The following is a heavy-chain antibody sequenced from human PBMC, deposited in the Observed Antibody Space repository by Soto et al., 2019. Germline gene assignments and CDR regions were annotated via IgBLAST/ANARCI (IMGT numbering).Heavy chain of an antibody. CDR2: VIPIFGTS. CDR1: GGTFSTYA. Sequence: QVQLVQSGAEVKKPGSSVKVSCKASGGTFSTYAISWVRQAPGQGLEWMGGVIPIFGTSTYAQNFQGRVTITADESTSTAYMELGRLRYEDTAVYYCARVRVVGATRLYYHYGLDVWGQGTTVTVSS. CDR3: ARVRVVGATRLYYHYGLDV. J-gene: IGHJ6*02. V-gene: IGHV1-69*01. D-gene: IGHD1-26*01.